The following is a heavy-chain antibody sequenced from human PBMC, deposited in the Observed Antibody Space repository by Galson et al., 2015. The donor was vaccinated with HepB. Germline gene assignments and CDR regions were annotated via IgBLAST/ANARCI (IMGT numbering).Heavy chain of an antibody. CDR2: INHSGST. CDR3: ARWPWTYCSSTSCYSYYGMDV. V-gene: IGHV4-34*01. CDR1: GGSFSDYY. Sequence: VYGGSFSDYYWSWIRQPPGKGLEWIGEINHSGSTNYDPSLKSRVTISVDTSKKQFSLELSSVTAADTAVYYCARWPWTYCSSTSCYSYYGMDVWGQGTTVTVSS. D-gene: IGHD2-2*01. J-gene: IGHJ6*02.